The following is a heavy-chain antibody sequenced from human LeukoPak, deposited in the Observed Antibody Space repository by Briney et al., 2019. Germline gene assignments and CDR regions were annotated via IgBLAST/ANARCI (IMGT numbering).Heavy chain of an antibody. CDR2: INHSGST. D-gene: IGHD1-26*01. CDR3: ARSGAGYYYMDV. V-gene: IGHV4-34*01. Sequence: SETLSLTCTVSGGSISSYYWSWIRQPPGKGLEWIGEINHSGSTNYNPSLKSRVTISVDTSKNQFSLKLSSVTAADTAVYYCARSGAGYYYMDVWGKGTTVTVSS. J-gene: IGHJ6*03. CDR1: GGSISSYY.